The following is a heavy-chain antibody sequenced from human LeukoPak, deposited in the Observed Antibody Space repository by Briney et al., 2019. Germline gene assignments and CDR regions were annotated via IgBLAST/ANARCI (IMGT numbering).Heavy chain of an antibody. J-gene: IGHJ5*02. CDR3: ASRSNSTTNWFDP. Sequence: AETLSLTCTVSGGSLSTSSSSWGWIRQPPGRGLEWFGSLYYSGSTYYNPSLKSRVTLPADTSTNQFSQKMTSVTAAATAVYFCASRSNSTTNWFDPWGQGTLVTVSS. CDR2: LYYSGST. CDR1: GGSLSTSSSS. V-gene: IGHV4-39*01. D-gene: IGHD2/OR15-2a*01.